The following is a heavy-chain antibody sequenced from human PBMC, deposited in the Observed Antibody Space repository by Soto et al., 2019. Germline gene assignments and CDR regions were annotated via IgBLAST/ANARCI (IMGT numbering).Heavy chain of an antibody. CDR3: ARRHDFWSGYSYKYGLDL. Sequence: VHLVETGGGLIQPGGSLRLSCAASGFTVSSNYMAWVRQAPGKGLEWVSVIYDSGGTYYADSVKGRFTISRDDPKNTLYLQMNSLRAEDTAVYYCARRHDFWSGYSYKYGLDLGCQGITVIVYS. CDR2: IYDSGGT. D-gene: IGHD3-3*01. V-gene: IGHV3-53*02. CDR1: GFTVSSNY. J-gene: IGHJ6*02.